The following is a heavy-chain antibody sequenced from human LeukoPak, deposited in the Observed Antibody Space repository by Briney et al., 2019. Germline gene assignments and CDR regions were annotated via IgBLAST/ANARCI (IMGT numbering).Heavy chain of an antibody. J-gene: IGHJ6*02. CDR3: ARHQCSGTRCYNFYFYGMDV. Sequence: SETLSLTCTVSGDSISSSHSYWAWIRQPPGKGLEWIGTIYYSWSTQYNPSLKSRVTISVDTSKNQFSLKLSSVTAADTAVYYCARHQCSGTRCYNFYFYGMDVWGQGTTVTVSS. D-gene: IGHD2-2*02. CDR2: IYYSWST. CDR1: GDSISSSHSY. V-gene: IGHV4-39*01.